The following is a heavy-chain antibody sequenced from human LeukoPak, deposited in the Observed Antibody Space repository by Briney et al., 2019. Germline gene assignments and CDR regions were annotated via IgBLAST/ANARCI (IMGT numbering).Heavy chain of an antibody. CDR2: ISSSISTM. CDR3: ARDLHYAFDI. D-gene: IGHD3-10*01. J-gene: IGHJ3*02. CDR1: GFTFSTYS. V-gene: IGHV3-48*02. Sequence: GGSLRLSCAASGFTFSTYSMNWVRQAPGKGLEWVSYISSSISTMYYADSVEGRFTISRDNAKTSLYLQMNSLRDEDTAVYYCARDLHYAFDIWGQGTMVTASS.